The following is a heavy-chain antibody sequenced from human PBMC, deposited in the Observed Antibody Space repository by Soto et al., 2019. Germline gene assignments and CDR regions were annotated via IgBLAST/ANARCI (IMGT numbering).Heavy chain of an antibody. Sequence: QVQLVQSGAEVKKPGSSVKVSCRASGGTFNNYVINWVRQAPGQGLEWMAGIIPIFGTPNYAQKFQGRVTITAEKSTSTAYMELNSLRSEDTAVYYCAGRCDGTNCLAHFDYWGQGTLVTVSS. V-gene: IGHV1-69*06. CDR1: GGTFNNYV. J-gene: IGHJ4*02. CDR3: AGRCDGTNCLAHFDY. D-gene: IGHD2-2*01. CDR2: IIPIFGTP.